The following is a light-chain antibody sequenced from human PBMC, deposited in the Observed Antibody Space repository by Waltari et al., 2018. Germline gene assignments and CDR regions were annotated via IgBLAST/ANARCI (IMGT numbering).Light chain of an antibody. CDR3: CSYAGSYTLV. J-gene: IGLJ2*01. Sequence: QSALTQPRSVSGSPGQSVTISCTGTNSDVGSYNWVSWYQQHPGKAPKLMISDVTKRPSGVPDRFSGSKSANPASLTISGLQADDEADYYCCSYAGSYTLVFGGGTKLTVL. CDR2: DVT. V-gene: IGLV2-11*01. CDR1: NSDVGSYNW.